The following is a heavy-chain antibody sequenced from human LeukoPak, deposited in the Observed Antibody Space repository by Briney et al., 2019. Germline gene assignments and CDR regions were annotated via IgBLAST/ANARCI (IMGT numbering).Heavy chain of an antibody. CDR2: ISHDGSQE. CDR3: ARKYTTSYYSVDY. V-gene: IGHV3-30*03. Sequence: GGSLRLSCAASGFTFSNYGMNWVRQAPGKGLEWVTFISHDGSQEHYADSVKGRFTISRDNSKQTVYLQMNSLKSEDTALYYRARKYTTSYYSVDYWGQGSLVTVSS. CDR1: GFTFSNYG. J-gene: IGHJ4*02. D-gene: IGHD2-2*01.